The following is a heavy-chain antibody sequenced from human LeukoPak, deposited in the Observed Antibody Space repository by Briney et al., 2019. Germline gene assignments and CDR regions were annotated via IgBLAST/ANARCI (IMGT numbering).Heavy chain of an antibody. V-gene: IGHV4-34*01. CDR3: ARGPYGSGSFFDY. Sequence: SETLCLTCAVYGGSFSGYYWSWIRQPPGKGLEWIGEINHSGSTNYNPSLKSRVTISVDTSKNQFSLKLSSVTAADTAVYYCARGPYGSGSFFDYWGQGTLVTVSS. J-gene: IGHJ4*02. CDR2: INHSGST. D-gene: IGHD3-10*01. CDR1: GGSFSGYY.